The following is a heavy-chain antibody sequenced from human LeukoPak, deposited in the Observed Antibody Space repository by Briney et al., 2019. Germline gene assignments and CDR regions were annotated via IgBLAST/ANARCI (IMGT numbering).Heavy chain of an antibody. J-gene: IGHJ4*02. V-gene: IGHV4-34*01. CDR2: INHSGST. D-gene: IGHD6-13*01. CDR3: ARDGGAALAAAYHY. Sequence: SETLSLTCAVYGGSFSGYYWSWIRQPPGKGLEWIGEINHSGSTNYNPSLKRRVTISVDTSKKQCSLKLSSVPAADTAVYYCARDGGAALAAAYHYWGQGTLVTVSS. CDR1: GGSFSGYY.